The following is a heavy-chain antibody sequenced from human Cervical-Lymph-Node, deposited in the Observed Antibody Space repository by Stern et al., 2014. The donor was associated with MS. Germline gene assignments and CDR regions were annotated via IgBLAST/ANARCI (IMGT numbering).Heavy chain of an antibody. V-gene: IGHV3-33*01. CDR2: ICYDGSNP. J-gene: IGHJ4*02. D-gene: IGHD6-13*01. CDR3: ASAYSSSHYYFDY. CDR1: GFSFSRYA. Sequence: VQLVESGGGVVQPGRSLRLSCAASGFSFSRYAMHWVRQAPGKGLEWGALICYDGSNPYYADSVTGRFTISRDNFKNTLYLQMNSLRAEDTAVYYCASAYSSSHYYFDYWGQGTLVTVSS.